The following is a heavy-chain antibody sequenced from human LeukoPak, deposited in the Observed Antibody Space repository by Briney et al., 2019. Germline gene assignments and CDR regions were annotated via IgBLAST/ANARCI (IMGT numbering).Heavy chain of an antibody. CDR1: GGSISSYF. Sequence: SEALSLTCTVSGGSISSYFWSWIRQPAGKGLEWIGRIYASGSTNYNPSLKSRVTMSVDTSKNQFSLKLTSVTAADTAVYYCAREYSSSSGKNAFDIWGQGTMVTVSS. J-gene: IGHJ3*02. D-gene: IGHD6-6*01. CDR3: AREYSSSSGKNAFDI. V-gene: IGHV4-4*07. CDR2: IYASGST.